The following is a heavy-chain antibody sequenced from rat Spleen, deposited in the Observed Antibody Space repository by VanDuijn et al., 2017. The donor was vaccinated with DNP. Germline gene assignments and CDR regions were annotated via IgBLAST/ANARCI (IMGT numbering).Heavy chain of an antibody. D-gene: IGHD1-10*01. J-gene: IGHJ4*01. CDR3: ARHRTTSPYYYAMDA. V-gene: IGHV5S10*01. CDR1: GFTFSDYN. Sequence: EVQLVESGGGLVQPGRSLKLSCVVSGFTFSDYNMAWVRQAPKTGLEWVATISTSGSRAYYPDSVKGRFTISRDDAKSSLYLQMNSLKSEDTATYYCARHRTTSPYYYAMDAWGQGASVTVSS. CDR2: ISTSGSRA.